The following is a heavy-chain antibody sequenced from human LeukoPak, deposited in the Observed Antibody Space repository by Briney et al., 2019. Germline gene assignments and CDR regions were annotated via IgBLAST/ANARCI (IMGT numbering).Heavy chain of an antibody. Sequence: GGSLRLSCAASGFTFSSYAMSWVRQAPGKGPEWLSAISGGGGSTYYADSVKGRFTISRDNSKNALYLQMNSLSAENPAVYYWARRPYDSTLHFDYWGQGTLVTVSS. CDR3: ARRPYDSTLHFDY. CDR1: GFTFSSYA. V-gene: IGHV3-23*01. D-gene: IGHD5-12*01. J-gene: IGHJ4*02. CDR2: ISGGGGST.